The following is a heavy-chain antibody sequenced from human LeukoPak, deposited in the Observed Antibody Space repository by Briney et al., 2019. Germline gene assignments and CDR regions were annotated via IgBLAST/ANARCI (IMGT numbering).Heavy chain of an antibody. CDR3: ARYCSGGSCSQSNYYYYMDV. CDR1: GYTFTGYY. V-gene: IGHV1-2*02. J-gene: IGHJ6*03. CDR2: INPNSGGT. Sequence: ASVKVSCKASGYTFTGYYMLWVRQAPGQGLEWMGWINPNSGGTNYAQKFQGRVTMTRDTSISTAYMELSRLRSDDTAVYYCARYCSGGSCSQSNYYYYMDVWGKGTTVTVSS. D-gene: IGHD2-15*01.